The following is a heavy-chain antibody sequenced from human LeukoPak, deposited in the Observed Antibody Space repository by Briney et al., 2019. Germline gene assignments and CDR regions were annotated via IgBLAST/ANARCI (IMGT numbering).Heavy chain of an antibody. CDR1: GFTLSSTY. Sequence: PGGSLRLSCAASGFTLSSTYMSWVRQAPGKGLDWVSIIYTGGTTYYADSVKGRFTISRDDSKNTLFLQMNNLRAEDTAVYYCAREPGDVNDYWGQGTLVTVSS. CDR2: IYTGGTT. J-gene: IGHJ4*02. V-gene: IGHV3-53*01. CDR3: AREPGDVNDY. D-gene: IGHD7-27*01.